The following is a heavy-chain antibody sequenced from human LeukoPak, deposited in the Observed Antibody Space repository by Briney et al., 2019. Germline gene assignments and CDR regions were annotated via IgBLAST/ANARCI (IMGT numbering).Heavy chain of an antibody. D-gene: IGHD3-22*01. J-gene: IGHJ4*02. Sequence: SETLSLTCTVSGGSISSSSYYWGWIRQPPGKGLEWIGSIYYSGSTYYNPSLKSRVTISADTSKNQFSPKLSSLTAADTAVYYCARGSSGNRPNFDYWGQGTLVTVSS. CDR1: GGSISSSSYY. CDR2: IYYSGST. CDR3: ARGSSGNRPNFDY. V-gene: IGHV4-39*01.